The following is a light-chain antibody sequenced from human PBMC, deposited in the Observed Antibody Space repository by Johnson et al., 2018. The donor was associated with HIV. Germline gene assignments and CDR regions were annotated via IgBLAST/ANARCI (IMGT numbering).Light chain of an antibody. J-gene: IGLJ1*01. CDR2: DNN. CDR1: NSNIGNNY. Sequence: QSALTQPPSVSAAPGQKVTISCSGSNSNIGNNYVSWYPQVPGTAPKLLIYDNNKRPSGIPDRLSGPQSGQSATLGITGLQTGDEAGYYCGTWDSSLSANVFGTGTKVTVL. V-gene: IGLV1-51*01. CDR3: GTWDSSLSANV.